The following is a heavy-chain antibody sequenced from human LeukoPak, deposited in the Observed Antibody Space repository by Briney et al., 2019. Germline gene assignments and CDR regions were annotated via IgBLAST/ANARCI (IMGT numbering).Heavy chain of an antibody. CDR2: IYYSGNT. V-gene: IGHV4-39*01. CDR3: ARQEIGLRSFDP. J-gene: IGHJ5*02. Sequence: SETLSLTCTVSGGSISTSNYYWGWIRQPPGKGLEWIGSIYYSGNTYYNASLKSQVSISIDTSKNQFSLRLTSVTAADTAVYYCARQEIGLRSFDPWGQGTLVTVSS. D-gene: IGHD3/OR15-3a*01. CDR1: GGSISTSNYY.